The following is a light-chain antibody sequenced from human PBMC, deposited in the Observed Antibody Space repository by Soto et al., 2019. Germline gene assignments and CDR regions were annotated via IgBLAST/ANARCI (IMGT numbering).Light chain of an antibody. J-gene: IGKJ1*01. V-gene: IGKV3-20*01. Sequence: EIVLIQSPATLSLSPGERATLSCRASQSVSSSLAWYQQNPGQAPRLLIFDASNRATGIPVRFSGSGSGTDFTLTIRRLEPEDFAVYYCQQYGSSYPWTFGQGTKVEIK. CDR2: DAS. CDR1: QSVSSS. CDR3: QQYGSSYPWT.